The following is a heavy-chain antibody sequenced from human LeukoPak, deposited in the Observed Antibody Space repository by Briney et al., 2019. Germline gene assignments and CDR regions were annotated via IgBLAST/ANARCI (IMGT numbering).Heavy chain of an antibody. D-gene: IGHD2-15*01. CDR2: IYYSGST. Sequence: SETLSLTCTVSGGSISSYYWGWIRQPPGKGLEWIGYIYYSGSTNYNPSLKSRVTISVDTSKNQFSLKLSSVTAADTAVYYCARGRENEVAAKGFDPWGQGTLVTVSS. CDR3: ARGRENEVAAKGFDP. V-gene: IGHV4-59*01. CDR1: GGSISSYY. J-gene: IGHJ5*02.